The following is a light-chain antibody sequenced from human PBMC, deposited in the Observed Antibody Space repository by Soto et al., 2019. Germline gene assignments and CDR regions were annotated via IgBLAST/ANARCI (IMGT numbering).Light chain of an antibody. Sequence: EIVLTQSPGTLSLSPGEGATLSCRASQTVSSASIAWYQQKPGQAPRLLINLASTRAPGIPDRFTAGGSGTDFTLSISRLEPEDLAVYYCQQCGTSSWTFGQGTKVEIK. V-gene: IGKV3-20*01. CDR2: LAS. CDR3: QQCGTSSWT. J-gene: IGKJ1*01. CDR1: QTVSSAS.